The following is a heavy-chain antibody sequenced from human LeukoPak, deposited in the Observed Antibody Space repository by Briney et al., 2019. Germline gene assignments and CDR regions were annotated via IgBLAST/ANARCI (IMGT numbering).Heavy chain of an antibody. J-gene: IGHJ4*02. D-gene: IGHD3-16*01. V-gene: IGHV3-30*04. CDR2: TSSDGDK. CDR1: GFTFISYT. Sequence: GGSLRLSCAASGFTFISYTMHWVSQAPGKGLEWVALTSSDGDKYFADSVQGRFTISRDNSRNTVYLQLGSLRPDDTAVYYCARERGIRALYFDNWGQGTLVTVSS. CDR3: ARERGIRALYFDN.